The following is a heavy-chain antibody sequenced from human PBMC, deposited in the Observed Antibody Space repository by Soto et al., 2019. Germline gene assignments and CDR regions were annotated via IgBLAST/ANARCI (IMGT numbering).Heavy chain of an antibody. CDR3: AKVYSSGYYYDNWFDP. J-gene: IGHJ5*02. D-gene: IGHD3-22*01. V-gene: IGHV3-23*01. Sequence: PGGSLRLSCAASGFAFNNYAMGWVRQTPGKGLEWFSAISARGESTYYADSVKGRFTISRDNSRNTLYLQMNSLRAEDTAVYSCAKVYSSGYYYDNWFDPWGQGTLVTVSS. CDR1: GFAFNNYA. CDR2: ISARGEST.